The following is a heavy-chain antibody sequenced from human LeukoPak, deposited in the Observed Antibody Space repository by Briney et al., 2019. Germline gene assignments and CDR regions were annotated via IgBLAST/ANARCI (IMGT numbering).Heavy chain of an antibody. CDR3: APGPPYVT. J-gene: IGHJ5*02. D-gene: IGHD3-16*01. CDR2: ISSSSNYI. CDR1: GFTFSTYS. Sequence: GGSLRLSCAASGFTFSTYSMNWVRQAPGKGLEWVSSISSSSNYIYYADSVKGRITISRDNAKNSLYLQMNSLRAEDTAVYYCAPGPPYVTWGQGALVTVSS. V-gene: IGHV3-21*01.